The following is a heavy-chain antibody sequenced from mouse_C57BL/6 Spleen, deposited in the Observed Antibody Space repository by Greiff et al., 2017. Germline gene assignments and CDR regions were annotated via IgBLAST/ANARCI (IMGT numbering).Heavy chain of an antibody. CDR1: GFNINDDY. CDR3: TTGWLLRDMDY. CDR2: IDPENGGT. J-gene: IGHJ4*01. D-gene: IGHD2-3*01. Sequence: EVQLQQSGAELVRPGASVKLSCTASGFNINDDYMHWVKQRPEQGLEWIGWIDPENGGTEYASKFQGKATLTADTSSNTAYLQLSCLTSEDTAVYCGTTGWLLRDMDYWGKGTSVTVSS. V-gene: IGHV14-4*01.